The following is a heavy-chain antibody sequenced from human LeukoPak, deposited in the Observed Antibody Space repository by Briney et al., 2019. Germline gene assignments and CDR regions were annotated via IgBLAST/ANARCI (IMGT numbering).Heavy chain of an antibody. CDR3: AREFGTARGAFDI. J-gene: IGHJ3*02. V-gene: IGHV3-53*01. Sequence: PGGSLRLSCAASGFTVSSNYMSWVRQAPGKGLEWVSVIYSGGSTYYADSVKGRFTISRDNSKNTLYLQMNSLRAEGTAVYYCAREFGTARGAFDIWGQGTMVTVSS. CDR2: IYSGGST. CDR1: GFTVSSNY. D-gene: IGHD1-1*01.